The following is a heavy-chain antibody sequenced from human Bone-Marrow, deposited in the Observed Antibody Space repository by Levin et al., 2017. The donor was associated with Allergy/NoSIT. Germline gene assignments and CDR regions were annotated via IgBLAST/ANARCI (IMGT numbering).Heavy chain of an antibody. D-gene: IGHD2-2*01. J-gene: IGHJ6*02. CDR3: ARESGQLRYYNYYGMDV. Sequence: GESLKISCAASGFTISDYYMSWIRQAPGKGLEWVSYIRSSSSYTNHADFVEGRFTISRDNAKNSLFLQMNSLRAEDTAVYYCARESGQLRYYNYYGMDVWGQGTTVTVSS. CDR1: GFTISDYY. V-gene: IGHV3-11*05. CDR2: IRSSSSYT.